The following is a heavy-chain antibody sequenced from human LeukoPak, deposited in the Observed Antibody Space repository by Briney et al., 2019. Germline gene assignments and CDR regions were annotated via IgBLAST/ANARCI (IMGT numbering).Heavy chain of an antibody. D-gene: IGHD3-22*01. CDR2: ISGSGGST. Sequence: PGGSLRLSCAASGFTFSSYAMSWVRQPPGKGLEWVSAISGSGGSTYYADSVKGRFTISRDNSKNTLYLQMNSLRAEDTAVYYCAKDITMIVVVIPTYDAFDIWGQGTMVTVSS. CDR3: AKDITMIVVVIPTYDAFDI. CDR1: GFTFSSYA. V-gene: IGHV3-23*01. J-gene: IGHJ3*02.